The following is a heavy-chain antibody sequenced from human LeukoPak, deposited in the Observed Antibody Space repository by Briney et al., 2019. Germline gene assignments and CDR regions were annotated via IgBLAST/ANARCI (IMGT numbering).Heavy chain of an antibody. CDR3: ARGNWGSDYYYYYMDV. CDR2: IYYSGSA. Sequence: SETLSLTCTVSGGAIRNSSYYWGWIRQPPGKGLEWIGNIYYSGSAYYNPSLKSRVTMSVDTSKNQFSLKLSSVTAADTAVYYCARGNWGSDYYYYYMDVWGKGTTVTISS. V-gene: IGHV4-39*01. CDR1: GGAIRNSSYY. J-gene: IGHJ6*03. D-gene: IGHD3-16*01.